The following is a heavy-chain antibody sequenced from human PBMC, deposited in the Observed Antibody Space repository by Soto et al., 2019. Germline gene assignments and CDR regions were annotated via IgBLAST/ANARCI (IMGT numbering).Heavy chain of an antibody. V-gene: IGHV5-51*01. Sequence: GESLKIPCGVSGHKFTGFWIAWVRRAPGRGLEWMGIIYPGDSDTKYSPSFDGHVTISVDKSVQTAYLQWNSLEASDTAMYYCATSEILAGSGFDVWGPGTMVTVS. D-gene: IGHD2-15*01. CDR2: IYPGDSDT. CDR3: ATSEILAGSGFDV. J-gene: IGHJ3*01. CDR1: GHKFTGFW.